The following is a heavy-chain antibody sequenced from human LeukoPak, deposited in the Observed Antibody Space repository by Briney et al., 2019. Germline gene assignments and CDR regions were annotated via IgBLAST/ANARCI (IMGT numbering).Heavy chain of an antibody. CDR3: ARGSYCSSTSCLLYYYYYYMDV. CDR2: INPNSGNT. D-gene: IGHD2-2*01. CDR1: GYTFTGYY. J-gene: IGHJ6*03. Sequence: ASVKVSCKASGYTFTGYYMHWVRQAPGQGLEWMGWINPNSGNTGYAQKFQGRVTMTRNTSISTAYMELSGLRSEDTAVYYCARGSYCSSTSCLLYYYYYYMDVWGKGTTVTISS. V-gene: IGHV1-8*02.